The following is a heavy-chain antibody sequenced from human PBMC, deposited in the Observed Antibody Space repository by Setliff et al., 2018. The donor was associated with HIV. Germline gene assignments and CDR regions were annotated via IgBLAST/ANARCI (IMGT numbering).Heavy chain of an antibody. J-gene: IGHJ6*03. Sequence: SETLSLTCSVSGGSITSHYWTWIRQPPGKGLEWIATMYYTGSTFYNPSLKSRLTMSVDTSKDQFSLRLHSVTAADTAVYYCARREGTAAAGTYYMDVWGKGTTVTVSS. V-gene: IGHV4-59*04. CDR2: MYYTGST. CDR1: GGSITSHY. CDR3: ARREGTAAAGTYYMDV. D-gene: IGHD6-13*01.